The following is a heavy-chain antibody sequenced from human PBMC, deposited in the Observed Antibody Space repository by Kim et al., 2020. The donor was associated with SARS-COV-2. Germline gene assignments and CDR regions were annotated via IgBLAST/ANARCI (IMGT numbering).Heavy chain of an antibody. J-gene: IGHJ4*02. CDR2: MWSDGSNE. CDR3: ATGLRCPGNY. D-gene: IGHD4-17*01. V-gene: IGHV3-33*01. Sequence: GGSLRLSCAASGITFSSYGMHWVRQAPGKGLEWVAVMWSDGSNEYYADSVKGRFTISRDNSKNMLYLQMSSLRAEDTAVYYCATGLRCPGNYWGQGTLVTVSP. CDR1: GITFSSYG.